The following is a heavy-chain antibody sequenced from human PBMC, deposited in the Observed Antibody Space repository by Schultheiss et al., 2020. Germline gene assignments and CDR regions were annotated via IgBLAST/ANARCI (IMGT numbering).Heavy chain of an antibody. CDR3: AKVDYDYNDEDYFDY. V-gene: IGHV3-23*01. CDR2: ISSSSGDST. D-gene: IGHD3-16*01. CDR1: GFTFSTYA. J-gene: IGHJ4*02. Sequence: GGSLRLSCAASGFTFSTYAMSWVRQAPGKGLEWVSTISSSSGDSTDYADSVKGRFTISRDNSKNTLYLQMNSLRAEDTAVYYCAKVDYDYNDEDYFDYWGQGTLVTGSS.